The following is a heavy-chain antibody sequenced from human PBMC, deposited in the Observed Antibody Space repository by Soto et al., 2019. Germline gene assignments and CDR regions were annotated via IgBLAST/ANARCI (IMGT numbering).Heavy chain of an antibody. J-gene: IGHJ4*02. CDR2: ISAYNGNT. CDR3: AKDRAVAGTCAY. CDR1: GYTFTSYG. Sequence: ASVKVSCKASGYTFTSYGISWVRQAPGQGLEWMGWISAYNGNTNYAQKLQGRVTMTTDTSTSTAYMELRSLRSDDTAVYYCAKDRAVAGTCAYWGQGTRVTVSS. D-gene: IGHD6-19*01. V-gene: IGHV1-18*01.